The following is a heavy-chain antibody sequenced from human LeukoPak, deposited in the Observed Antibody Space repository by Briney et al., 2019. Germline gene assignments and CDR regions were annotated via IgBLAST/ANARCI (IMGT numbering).Heavy chain of an antibody. CDR2: IDWDGDN. V-gene: IGHV2-70*11. CDR1: GFSLTTNGMC. CDR3: ARIMTTVTHDAFDI. D-gene: IGHD4-17*01. J-gene: IGHJ3*02. Sequence: SGPTLVKATQTLTLTCTFSGFSLTTNGMCMSWLRQPRGKALEWLARIDWDGDNYYSTSLRTRLTIPKDTSKNQVVLTMTNMDPVDTATYYCARIMTTVTHDAFDIWGQGTMVTVSS.